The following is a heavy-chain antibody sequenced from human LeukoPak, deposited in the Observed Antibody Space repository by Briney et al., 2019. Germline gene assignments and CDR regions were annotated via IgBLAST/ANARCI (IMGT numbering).Heavy chain of an antibody. CDR2: IYYSGST. J-gene: IGHJ5*02. D-gene: IGHD3-3*01. CDR3: ARGDGRITIFGVVLNWFDP. CDR1: GGSVSSGSYY. V-gene: IGHV4-61*01. Sequence: PSETLSLTCTVSGGSVSSGSYYWSWIRQPPGKGLEWIGYIYYSGSTYYNPSLKSRVTISVDTSKNQFSLKLSSVTAADTAVYYCARGDGRITIFGVVLNWFDPWGQGTLVTVSS.